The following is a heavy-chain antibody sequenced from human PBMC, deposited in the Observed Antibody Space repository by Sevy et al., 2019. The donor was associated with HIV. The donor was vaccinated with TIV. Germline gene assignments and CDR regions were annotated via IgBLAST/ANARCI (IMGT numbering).Heavy chain of an antibody. J-gene: IGHJ4*02. CDR2: FDPEDGET. CDR1: GKTLSELS. Sequence: APVKVSCKVSGKTLSELSMHWVRQAPGKGLEWMGRFDPEDGETIYAQKFQGRVTLTEDTSTDTAYMELRSLKSEDTAVYYCATTREYYEDSSGYLDFWGQGTLVTVSS. CDR3: ATTREYYEDSSGYLDF. V-gene: IGHV1-24*01. D-gene: IGHD3-22*01.